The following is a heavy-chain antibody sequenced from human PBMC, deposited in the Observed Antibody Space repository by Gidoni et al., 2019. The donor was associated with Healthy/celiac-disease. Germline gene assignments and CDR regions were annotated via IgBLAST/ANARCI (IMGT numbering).Heavy chain of an antibody. V-gene: IGHV3-15*01. J-gene: IGHJ4*02. CDR1: GSTCSNAW. D-gene: IGHD3-10*01. CDR2: IKSKTDGGTT. Sequence: EVQLVESGGGLVTPGGSLRLSCAASGSTCSNAWMRWVRQAPGKGLEWVGRIKSKTDGGTTDYAAPVKGRFTISRDDSKNTLYLQMNSLKTEDTAVYYCTTNLTYYYGSGGYYTYDYWGQGTLVTVSS. CDR3: TTNLTYYYGSGGYYTYDY.